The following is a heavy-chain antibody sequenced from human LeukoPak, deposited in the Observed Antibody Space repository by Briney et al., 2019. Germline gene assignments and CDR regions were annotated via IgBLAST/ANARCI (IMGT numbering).Heavy chain of an antibody. CDR2: IWHDGGSQK. V-gene: IGHV3-33*08. CDR1: GFTFGSYA. J-gene: IGHJ5*02. CDR3: ARVSGYYESSGYYQDNRFDP. Sequence: PGGSLRLSCTASGFTFGSYAMNWVRQAPGKGLEWVAVIWHDGGSQKYYADSVKGRFTISRDNSKNTLYLQMNSLRAEDTAVYYCARVSGYYESSGYYQDNRFDPWGQGTLVTVSS. D-gene: IGHD3-22*01.